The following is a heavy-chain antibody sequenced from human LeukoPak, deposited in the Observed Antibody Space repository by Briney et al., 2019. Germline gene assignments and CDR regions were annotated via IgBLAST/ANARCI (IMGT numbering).Heavy chain of an antibody. J-gene: IGHJ5*02. CDR2: IIPILGIA. V-gene: IGHV1-69*04. D-gene: IGHD3-22*01. CDR1: GGTFSSYA. CDR3: ARDNKNDYYDSSGYYYA. Sequence: GASVKVSCKASGGTFSSYAISWVRQAPGQGLEWMGRIIPILGIANYAQKFQGRVTITADKSTSTAYTELSSLRSEDTAVYYCARDNKNDYYDSSGYYYAWGQGTLVTVSS.